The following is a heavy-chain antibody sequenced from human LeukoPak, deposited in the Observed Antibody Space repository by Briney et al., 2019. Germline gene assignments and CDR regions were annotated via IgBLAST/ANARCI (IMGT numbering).Heavy chain of an antibody. D-gene: IGHD2-2*01. V-gene: IGHV3-7*01. J-gene: IGHJ4*02. Sequence: GGSLRLSCAASRFTFNSYWMTWVRQAPGKGLEWVANIKQDGSEKYFVDSVKGRFTISRDNAKNSLYLQMNSLRAEDTAVYYCARDWDCGSSTCYGALGYWGQGTLVTVSS. CDR1: RFTFNSYW. CDR3: ARDWDCGSSTCYGALGY. CDR2: IKQDGSEK.